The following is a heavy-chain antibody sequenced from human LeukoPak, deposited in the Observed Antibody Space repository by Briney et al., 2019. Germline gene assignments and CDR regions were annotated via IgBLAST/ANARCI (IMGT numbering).Heavy chain of an antibody. J-gene: IGHJ4*02. CDR1: GFPFSSYE. D-gene: IGHD5-18*01. CDR3: ARSPPSYGYADYFDY. V-gene: IGHV3-21*01. CDR2: ISSSSSYI. Sequence: PGGSLRLSCAASGFPFSSYEMNWVRQAPGKGLEWVSSISSSSSYIYYADSVKGRFTISRDNAKNSLYLQMNSVRAEDTAVYYCARSPPSYGYADYFDYWGQGTLVTVSS.